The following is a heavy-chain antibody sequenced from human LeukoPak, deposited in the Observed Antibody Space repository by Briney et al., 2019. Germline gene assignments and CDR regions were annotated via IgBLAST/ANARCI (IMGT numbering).Heavy chain of an antibody. CDR2: ISSSGSTI. CDR1: GFTFSNYW. Sequence: GSLRLSCAASGFTFSNYWMHWVRQAPGKGLEWVSYISSSGSTIYYADSVKGRFTISRDNAKNSLYLQMNSLRAEDTAVYYCARGDSYGTYFDYWGQGTLVTVSS. CDR3: ARGDSYGTYFDY. J-gene: IGHJ4*02. V-gene: IGHV3-48*04. D-gene: IGHD5-18*01.